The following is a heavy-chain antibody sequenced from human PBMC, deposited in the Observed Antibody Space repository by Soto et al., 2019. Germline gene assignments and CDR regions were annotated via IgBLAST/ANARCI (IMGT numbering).Heavy chain of an antibody. D-gene: IGHD3-22*01. V-gene: IGHV4-39*01. CDR3: ARLLGRAEITMVVVVTPNWFDP. CDR2: IYYSGST. Sequence: SETLSLTCTVSGGSISSSSYYWGWIRQPPGKGLEWIGSIYYSGSTYYNPSLKSRVTISVDTSKNQFSLKLSSVTAADTAVYYCARLLGRAEITMVVVVTPNWFDPWGQGTLVTVSS. CDR1: GGSISSSSYY. J-gene: IGHJ5*02.